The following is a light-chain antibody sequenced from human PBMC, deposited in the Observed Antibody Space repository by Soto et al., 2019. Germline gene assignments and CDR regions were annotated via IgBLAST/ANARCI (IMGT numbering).Light chain of an antibody. CDR3: QQYGSSPWT. CDR1: QSVSSTS. Sequence: EIVLTQSPGTLSLSPGERATLSCRASQSVSSTSLAWYQQKPGLAPRLLIYGASSRATGIPDRFSGSGSGTDFTLTITRLEPEDFGVYYCQQYGSSPWTFGQGTKVEIK. J-gene: IGKJ1*01. CDR2: GAS. V-gene: IGKV3-20*01.